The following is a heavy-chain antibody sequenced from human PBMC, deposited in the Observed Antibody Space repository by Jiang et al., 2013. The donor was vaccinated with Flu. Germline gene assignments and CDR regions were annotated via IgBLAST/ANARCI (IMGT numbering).Heavy chain of an antibody. CDR1: GYTFTGYH. D-gene: IGHD3-22*01. Sequence: GAEVKKPGASVKVSCKASGYTFTGYHMHWVRQAPGQGLEWMGWINPNSGGTNYAQKFQGWVTMTRDTSISTAYMELSRLRSDDTAVYYCARDDSSGYNAFDIWGQGTMVTVSS. CDR2: INPNSGGT. CDR3: ARDDSSGYNAFDI. J-gene: IGHJ3*02. V-gene: IGHV1-2*04.